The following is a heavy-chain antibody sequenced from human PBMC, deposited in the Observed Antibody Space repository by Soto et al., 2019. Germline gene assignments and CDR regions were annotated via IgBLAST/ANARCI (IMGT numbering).Heavy chain of an antibody. Sequence: GCHRSWIKKHPGKGLEWIGYIYYSGSTYYNPSLKSRVTISVDTSKNQFSLKLSSVTAADTAVYYCARERNGSGSYYLTGFDYWGQGTLVTVSS. CDR2: IYYSGST. D-gene: IGHD3-10*01. V-gene: IGHV4-31*02. J-gene: IGHJ4*02. CDR3: ARERNGSGSYYLTGFDY. CDR1: GCH.